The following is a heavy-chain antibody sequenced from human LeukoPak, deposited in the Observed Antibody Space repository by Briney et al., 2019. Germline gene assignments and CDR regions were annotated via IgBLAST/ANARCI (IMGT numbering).Heavy chain of an antibody. J-gene: IGHJ4*02. Sequence: SGGSLRLSCAASGFTFSSCSMNWVRQAPGKGLEWVSSISSSSYIYYADSVKGRFTISRDNAKNSLYLQMNSLRAEDTAVYYCARDSLTVWGQGTLVTVSS. V-gene: IGHV3-21*01. CDR3: ARDSLTV. CDR1: GFTFSSCS. D-gene: IGHD4-17*01. CDR2: ISSSSYI.